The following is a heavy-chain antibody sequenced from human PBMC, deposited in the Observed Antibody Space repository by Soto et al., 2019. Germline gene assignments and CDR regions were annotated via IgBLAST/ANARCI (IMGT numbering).Heavy chain of an antibody. D-gene: IGHD3-22*01. CDR3: ARVGYYYDSSEGFDY. Sequence: SETLSLTCAVYGGSFSGYYWSWIRQPPGKGLEWIGEINHSGSTNYNPSLKSRVTISVDTSKNQFSLKLSSVTAADTAVYYCARVGYYYDSSEGFDYWGQGTLVTVSS. CDR2: INHSGST. V-gene: IGHV4-34*01. CDR1: GGSFSGYY. J-gene: IGHJ4*02.